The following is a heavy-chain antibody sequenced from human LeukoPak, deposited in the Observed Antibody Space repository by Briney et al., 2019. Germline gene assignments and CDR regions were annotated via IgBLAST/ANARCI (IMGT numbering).Heavy chain of an antibody. CDR3: ASHSRDILTGYYFPDY. Sequence: ASVTVSCKASGYTFTGYYMHWVRQAPGQGLEWMGWVNPNSGGTNYAQKFQGRVTMTRDTSISTAYMELSSLRSEDTAVYYCASHSRDILTGYYFPDYWGQGTLVTVSS. CDR1: GYTFTGYY. D-gene: IGHD3-9*01. CDR2: VNPNSGGT. J-gene: IGHJ4*02. V-gene: IGHV1-2*02.